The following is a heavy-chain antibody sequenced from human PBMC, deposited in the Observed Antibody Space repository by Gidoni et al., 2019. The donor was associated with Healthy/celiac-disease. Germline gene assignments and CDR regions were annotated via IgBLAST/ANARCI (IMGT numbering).Heavy chain of an antibody. D-gene: IGHD2-2*01. V-gene: IGHV3-30*01. CDR2: ISYDGSNK. Sequence: QVQLVESGGGVVQPGRSLRLSCAASGFTFSSYAMPWVRPAPGRGLEWVAVISYDGSNKYYADSVKGRFTISRDNSKNTLYLQMNSLRAEDTAVYYCARTDIVVVPAASNRGTGSDYYYYGMDVWGQGTTVTVSS. J-gene: IGHJ6*02. CDR3: ARTDIVVVPAASNRGTGSDYYYYGMDV. CDR1: GFTFSSYA.